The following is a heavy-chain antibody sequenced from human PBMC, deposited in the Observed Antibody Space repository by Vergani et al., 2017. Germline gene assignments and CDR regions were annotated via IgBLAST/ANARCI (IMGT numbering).Heavy chain of an antibody. Sequence: EVQLLESGGGLVQPGGSLRLSCAASGFTFSSYAMSWVRQAPGKGLEWVSDISGSGGSTYYADSVKGRFTISRDNSKNTLYLQMNSLRAEDTAVYYCAKSQDIVVVPAAPFDYWGQGTLVTVSS. J-gene: IGHJ4*02. V-gene: IGHV3-23*01. CDR1: GFTFSSYA. CDR3: AKSQDIVVVPAAPFDY. D-gene: IGHD2-2*01. CDR2: ISGSGGST.